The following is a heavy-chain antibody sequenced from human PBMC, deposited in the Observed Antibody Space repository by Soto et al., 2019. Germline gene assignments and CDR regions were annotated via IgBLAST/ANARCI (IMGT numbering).Heavy chain of an antibody. CDR3: ARDGRNGGYFDY. Sequence: GASVKVSCKASGYTFTRYGISWVRQAPGQGLEWMGWISGYNGDTNYAQKLQGRVTMTADTSTSTAYMELRSLRSDDTAVYYCARDGRNGGYFDYWGQGTLVTVSS. CDR2: ISGYNGDT. D-gene: IGHD2-8*01. V-gene: IGHV1-18*01. CDR1: GYTFTRYG. J-gene: IGHJ4*02.